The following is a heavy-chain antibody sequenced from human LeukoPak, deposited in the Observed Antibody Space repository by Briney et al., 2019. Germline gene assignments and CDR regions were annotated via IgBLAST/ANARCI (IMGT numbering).Heavy chain of an antibody. Sequence: GGSLRLSCAASGFTFSDYGMHWVRQAPGKGLEWVAVIWYDGSNKYYAESVKGRFTISRDNSKNTLYLQMNSLRAEDTAVYYCARGYGDYYGSGNAYGMDVWGQGTTVTVSS. CDR2: IWYDGSNK. V-gene: IGHV3-33*01. J-gene: IGHJ6*02. D-gene: IGHD3-10*01. CDR1: GFTFSDYG. CDR3: ARGYGDYYGSGNAYGMDV.